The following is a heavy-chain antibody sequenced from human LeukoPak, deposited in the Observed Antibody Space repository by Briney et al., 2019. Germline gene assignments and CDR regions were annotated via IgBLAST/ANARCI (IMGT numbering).Heavy chain of an antibody. CDR2: IIPIFGTA. Sequence: ASVKVSCKASGYTFTSYGISWVRQAPGQGLEWMGGIIPIFGTANYAQKFQGRVTITADESTSTAYMELSSLRSEDTAVYYCASSQRAYSSSWNYWGQGTLVTVSS. CDR1: GYTFTSYG. CDR3: ASSQRAYSSSWNY. V-gene: IGHV1-69*13. J-gene: IGHJ4*02. D-gene: IGHD6-13*01.